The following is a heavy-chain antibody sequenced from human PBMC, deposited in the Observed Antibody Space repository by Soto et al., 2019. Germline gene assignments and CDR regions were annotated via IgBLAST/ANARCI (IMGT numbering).Heavy chain of an antibody. D-gene: IGHD3-16*01. CDR2: VYFSGST. V-gene: IGHV4-61*08. CDR3: ARIPVDTYMIYWSDP. Sequence: AETLSLTCSVSVDSVSSGDYYWSWIRQPPGKGLEWIGHVYFSGSTNYIPSLKSRLTISVDTAKNQFSLKLNSVTAAETAVYYCARIPVDTYMIYWSDPWGQGTKVTVSS. CDR1: VDSVSSGDYY. J-gene: IGHJ5*02.